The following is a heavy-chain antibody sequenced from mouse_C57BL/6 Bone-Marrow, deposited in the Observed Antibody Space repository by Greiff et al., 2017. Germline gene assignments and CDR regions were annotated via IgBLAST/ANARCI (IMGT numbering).Heavy chain of an antibody. V-gene: IGHV1-82*01. CDR2: IYPGDGYT. D-gene: IGHD1-1*01. J-gene: IGHJ2*01. Sequence: QVQLQQSGPELVKPGASVKISCTASGYAFSSSWMTWVKQRPGKGLEWIGRIYPGDGYTNYNGKFKGKTTLTADKTSSTAYMQLSSLTSEDTAVYLCARDYGIYCDFWGQGNTLTVTS. CDR1: GYAFSSSW. CDR3: ARDYGIYCDF.